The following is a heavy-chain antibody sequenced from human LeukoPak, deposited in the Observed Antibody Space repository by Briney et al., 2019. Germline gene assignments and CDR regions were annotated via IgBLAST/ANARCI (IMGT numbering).Heavy chain of an antibody. CDR1: GFTFSSYE. V-gene: IGHV3-48*03. CDR2: ISSSGSTI. CDR3: ARVEEYSYGFFDY. Sequence: GGSLRLSCAASGFTFSSYEMNWVRQAPGKGLEWVSYISSSGSTIYYADSVKGRFTISRDNAKNSLYLQMNSLRAEDTAVYYCARVEEYSYGFFDYWGQGTLVTVSS. D-gene: IGHD5-18*01. J-gene: IGHJ4*02.